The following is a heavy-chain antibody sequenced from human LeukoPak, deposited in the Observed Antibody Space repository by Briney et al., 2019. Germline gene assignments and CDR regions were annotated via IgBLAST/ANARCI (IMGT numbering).Heavy chain of an antibody. Sequence: SGGSLRLSCAASGFTFSSYAMSWVRQAPGKGLEWVSAISGSGGSTYYADSVKGRFTISRDNSKNTLYLQMNGLRAEDTAVYYCAKDRWTDSDYGDYEGPGGYFDYWGQGTLVTVSS. V-gene: IGHV3-23*01. CDR1: GFTFSSYA. CDR3: AKDRWTDSDYGDYEGPGGYFDY. D-gene: IGHD4-17*01. J-gene: IGHJ4*02. CDR2: ISGSGGST.